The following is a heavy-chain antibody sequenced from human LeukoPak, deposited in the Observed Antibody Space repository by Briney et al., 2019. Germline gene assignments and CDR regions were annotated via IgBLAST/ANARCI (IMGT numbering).Heavy chain of an antibody. CDR1: GFTFDDYG. J-gene: IGHJ5*02. CDR3: AREVSSYDSSGYYYLNWFDP. Sequence: PGGSLRLSCAASGFTFDDYGMSWVRQAPGKGLEWVSGINWNGGSTGYADSVKGRFTISRDNAKNSLYLQMISLRAEDTALYYCAREVSSYDSSGYYYLNWFDPWGQGTLVTVSS. D-gene: IGHD3-22*01. V-gene: IGHV3-20*04. CDR2: INWNGGST.